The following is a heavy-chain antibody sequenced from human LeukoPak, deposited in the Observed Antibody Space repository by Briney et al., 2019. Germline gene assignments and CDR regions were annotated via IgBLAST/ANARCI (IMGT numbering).Heavy chain of an antibody. D-gene: IGHD3-22*01. CDR2: IYTSGST. CDR1: GGSISSGSYY. CDR3: ARDNMYYYGSSDYYGWLDP. J-gene: IGHJ5*02. V-gene: IGHV4-61*02. Sequence: SQTLSLTCTDSGGSISSGSYYWSWIRQPAGKGLEWIGRIYTSGSTNYNPSLKSRVTISVDTSKNQFSLKLSSVTAADTAVYYCARDNMYYYGSSDYYGWLDPWGQGTLVTVSS.